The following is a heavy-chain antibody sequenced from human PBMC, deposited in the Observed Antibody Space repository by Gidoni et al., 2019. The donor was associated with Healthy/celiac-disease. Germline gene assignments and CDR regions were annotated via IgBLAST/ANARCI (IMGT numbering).Heavy chain of an antibody. D-gene: IGHD3-10*01. CDR2: IYYSGST. CDR3: ARVGMVRGVILLDV. CDR1: GGSISSGGYY. J-gene: IGHJ6*04. Sequence: QVQLQESGPGLVKPSQTLSLTCTVSGGSISSGGYYWSWIRQHPGKGLEWFGYIYYSGSTYYNPSLKSRVTISVDTSKNQFSLKLSSVTAADTAVYYCARVGMVRGVILLDVWGKGTTVTVSS. V-gene: IGHV4-31*03.